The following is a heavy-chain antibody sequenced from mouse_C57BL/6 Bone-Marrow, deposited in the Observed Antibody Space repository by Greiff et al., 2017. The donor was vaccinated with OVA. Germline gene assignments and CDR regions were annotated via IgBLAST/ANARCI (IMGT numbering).Heavy chain of an antibody. V-gene: IGHV1-82*01. CDR3: ARHEDGYYASYFDY. D-gene: IGHD2-3*01. Sequence: QEQLKESGPELVKPGASVKISCKASGYAFSSSWMNWVKQRPGKGLEWIGRIYPGDGDTNYNGKFKGKATLTADKSSSTAYMQLSSLTSEDSAVYFCARHEDGYYASYFDYWGQGTTLTVSS. CDR1: GYAFSSSW. CDR2: IYPGDGDT. J-gene: IGHJ2*01.